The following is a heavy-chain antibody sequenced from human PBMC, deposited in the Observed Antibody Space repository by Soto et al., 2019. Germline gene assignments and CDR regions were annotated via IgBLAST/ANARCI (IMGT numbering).Heavy chain of an antibody. V-gene: IGHV1-18*01. D-gene: IGHD3-10*01. J-gene: IGHJ4*02. CDR2: ISAYNGNT. CDR3: ARDLAYIREY. CDR1: GYTFTSYG. Sequence: ASVNVSCKASGYTFTSYGISWVRQAPGQGLEWMGWISAYNGNTNYAQKLQGRVTMTTDTSTNTAYLEVRNLRSDDTAVYYCARDLAYIREYWGQGTLVTVSS.